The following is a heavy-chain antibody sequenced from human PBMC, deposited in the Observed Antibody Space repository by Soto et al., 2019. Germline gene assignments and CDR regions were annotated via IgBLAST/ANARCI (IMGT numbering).Heavy chain of an antibody. CDR3: ARGEQYSGRIFDY. CDR1: GDSISSNSAG. V-gene: IGHV6-1*01. CDR2: TYYRSKWYY. Sequence: PSQTLSLTCAITGDSISSNSAGWSWVRQSPSRGLEWLGRTYYRSKWYYEYAVSVRGRITINPDTSKNQYSLQLNSVTPEDTAVYFCARGEQYSGRIFDYWGQGTLVTVSS. J-gene: IGHJ4*01. D-gene: IGHD1-26*01.